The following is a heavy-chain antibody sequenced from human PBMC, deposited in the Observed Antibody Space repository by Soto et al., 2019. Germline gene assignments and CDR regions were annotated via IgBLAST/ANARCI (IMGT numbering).Heavy chain of an antibody. J-gene: IGHJ6*02. D-gene: IGHD3-3*01. CDR2: TSYTGNT. CDR3: ARDQYDFRSGSYYYAMEV. CDR1: GGSITSYH. Sequence: SETLSLTCVVSGGSITSYHWSWIRQFPGKGLEWIAYTSYTGNTNYNPSLQSRVTISMDTSKNQLSLKLTSMTAADTAVYYCARDQYDFRSGSYYYAMEVWGQGTKVTVSS. V-gene: IGHV4-59*01.